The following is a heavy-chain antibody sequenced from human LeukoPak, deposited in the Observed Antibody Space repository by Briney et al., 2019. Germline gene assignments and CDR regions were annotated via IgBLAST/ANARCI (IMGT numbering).Heavy chain of an antibody. J-gene: IGHJ3*02. CDR3: AKETASGYGAFDI. V-gene: IGHV3-23*01. D-gene: IGHD3-22*01. Sequence: GGSLRLSCAASGFTFSSYAMSWVRQAPGKGLEWVSGVSGSGASTYYPDSVKGRFTISRDNPKNTLYLQMNSLRAEDTAVYYCAKETASGYGAFDIWGQGTMVTVSS. CDR2: VSGSGAST. CDR1: GFTFSSYA.